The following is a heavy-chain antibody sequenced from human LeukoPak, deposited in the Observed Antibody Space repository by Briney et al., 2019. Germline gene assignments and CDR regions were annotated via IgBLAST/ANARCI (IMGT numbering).Heavy chain of an antibody. CDR3: GRVIGSGSVPNWFDP. Sequence: GGSLRLSCAASGFTFSSYSMNWVRQAPGKGLEWVSAISSSSSYIYYADSVKGRFTISRDNAKNSLYLQMNSLRAEDTAVYYCGRVIGSGSVPNWFDPWGQGTLVTVSS. CDR2: ISSSSSYI. CDR1: GFTFSSYS. V-gene: IGHV3-21*01. D-gene: IGHD3-22*01. J-gene: IGHJ5*02.